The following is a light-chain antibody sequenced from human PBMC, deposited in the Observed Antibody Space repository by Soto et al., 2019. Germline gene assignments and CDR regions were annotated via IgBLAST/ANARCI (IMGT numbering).Light chain of an antibody. CDR2: DVS. V-gene: IGLV2-14*01. CDR1: SSDIGAYNY. J-gene: IGLJ3*02. CDR3: SSYTTSSTLL. Sequence: QSVLTQPASVSGSPGQSITISCTGTSSDIGAYNYVSWYQQHPGQAPKLMIYDVSNRPSGVSIRFSGSKSGNTASLTISGLQAEDEADYYCSSYTTSSTLLFGGGTKPTVL.